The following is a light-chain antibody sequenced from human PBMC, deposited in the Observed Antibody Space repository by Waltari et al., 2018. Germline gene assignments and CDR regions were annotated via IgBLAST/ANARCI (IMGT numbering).Light chain of an antibody. J-gene: IGLJ1*01. CDR2: DVY. Sequence: QSALTQPRSVSGSPGQSVTIPCTGTSSDVGNYNLVPWYQQPPGKAPKVIIYDVYKRPSGVPDRFSGSKSGNTASLTISGLQAEDGADYYCCSYADTSTYVFGTGTQVLVL. V-gene: IGLV2-11*01. CDR3: CSYADTSTYV. CDR1: SSDVGNYNL.